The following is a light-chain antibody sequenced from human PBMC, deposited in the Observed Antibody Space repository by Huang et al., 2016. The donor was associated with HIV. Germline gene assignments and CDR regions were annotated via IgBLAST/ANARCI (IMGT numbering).Light chain of an antibody. CDR2: GAS. CDR1: QSVSTN. V-gene: IGKV3-15*01. Sequence: EVVMTQSPATLSLSPGERATLSCRASQSVSTNLAWYQQKPGQAPRLLIYGASTRATGIPVRVSGSGSGTEFTLTISSLQSEDFVVYYCQQYYNWPPYTFGQGTKLEIK. J-gene: IGKJ2*01. CDR3: QQYYNWPPYT.